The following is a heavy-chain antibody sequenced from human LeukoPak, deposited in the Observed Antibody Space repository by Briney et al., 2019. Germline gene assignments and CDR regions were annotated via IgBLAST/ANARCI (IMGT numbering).Heavy chain of an antibody. CDR2: INSDGSST. D-gene: IGHD6-19*01. Sequence: GGSLRLSCAASGVTFSSYWMHWVRQAPGKGLVWVSRINSDGSSTSYADSVRGRFTISRNNAKNTLYLQMPSLRAEDTAVYYCASGWYTYWGQGTLVTVSS. V-gene: IGHV3-74*01. CDR1: GVTFSSYW. J-gene: IGHJ4*02. CDR3: ASGWYTY.